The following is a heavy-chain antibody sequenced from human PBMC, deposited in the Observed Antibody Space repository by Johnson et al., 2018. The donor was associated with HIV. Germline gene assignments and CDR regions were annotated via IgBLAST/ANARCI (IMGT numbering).Heavy chain of an antibody. Sequence: VQLVESGGGVVQPGRSLRLSCAASGFTFSDCAMSWVRQGPGKGLEWVAFISYDGIDKYYADSVKGRVTISRDDSKNPLYLRLNSLRPDDSAVYYCAKDVSVVTPSGSVDIWGQGTRVTVSS. V-gene: IGHV3-30*18. CDR2: ISYDGIDK. J-gene: IGHJ3*02. D-gene: IGHD4-23*01. CDR3: AKDVSVVTPSGSVDI. CDR1: GFTFSDCA.